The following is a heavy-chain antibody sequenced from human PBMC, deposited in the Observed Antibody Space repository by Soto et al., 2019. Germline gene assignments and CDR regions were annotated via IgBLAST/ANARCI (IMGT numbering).Heavy chain of an antibody. V-gene: IGHV4-31*11. CDR1: GDSISNTFYL. Sequence: PSETLSLTCGVSGDSISNTFYLWSWIRQPPGKGLEWIGYIYYSGSTYYNPSLKSRVTISVDTSKNQFSLKLSSVTAADTAVYYCARGTGGPLLWFGESIFNWFDPWGQGTLVTVSS. CDR3: ARGTGGPLLWFGESIFNWFDP. D-gene: IGHD3-10*01. CDR2: IYYSGST. J-gene: IGHJ5*02.